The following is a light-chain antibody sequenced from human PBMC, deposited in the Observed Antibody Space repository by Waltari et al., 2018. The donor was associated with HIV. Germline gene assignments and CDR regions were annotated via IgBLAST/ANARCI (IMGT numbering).Light chain of an antibody. CDR2: WAS. V-gene: IGKV4-1*01. CDR3: QQYYTPPIT. Sequence: DIVMTQSPDSLAVSLGERATINCRSSQSLFYTSNSRTYSAWYQLKPGQPPKLLISWASTRESGVPDRFSGSGSGTAFALSISSLQAEDVAVYYCQQYYTPPITFGQGTRLEIK. CDR1: QSLFYTSNSRTY. J-gene: IGKJ5*01.